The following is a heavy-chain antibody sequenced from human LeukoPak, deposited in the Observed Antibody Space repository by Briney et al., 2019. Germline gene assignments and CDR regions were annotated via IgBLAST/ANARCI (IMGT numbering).Heavy chain of an antibody. CDR3: ARVALGNYYDSSGYRGYFDY. Sequence: GGSLRLSCAASGFTFSNYWMSWVRQAPGKGLEWVANIKQDGSENHYVDSVKGRFTISRDNAKNSLYLQMNSLRAEDTAVYYCARVALGNYYDSSGYRGYFDYWGQGTLVTVSS. CDR1: GFTFSNYW. CDR2: IKQDGSEN. D-gene: IGHD3-22*01. J-gene: IGHJ4*02. V-gene: IGHV3-7*03.